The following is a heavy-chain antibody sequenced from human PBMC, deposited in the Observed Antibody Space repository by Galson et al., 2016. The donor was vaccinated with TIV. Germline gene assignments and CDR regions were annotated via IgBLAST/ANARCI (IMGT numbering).Heavy chain of an antibody. CDR1: GGVFNNFA. D-gene: IGHD2-21*01. J-gene: IGHJ4*02. CDR3: ARPPYCGGDCYKYDH. Sequence: SVKVSCKASGGVFNNFAIIWVRQAPGQRLEWLGRFNAGNGNTKYSQKFQGRVTITWDTSASTAYMELSSLRFEDTAVYYCARPPYCGGDCYKYDHWGQGTRVTVYS. CDR2: FNAGNGNT. V-gene: IGHV1-3*01.